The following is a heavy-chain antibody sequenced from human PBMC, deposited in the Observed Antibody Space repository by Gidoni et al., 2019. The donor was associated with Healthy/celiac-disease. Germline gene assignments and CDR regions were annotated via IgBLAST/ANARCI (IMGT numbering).Heavy chain of an antibody. Sequence: EVPLVESGGGLVQPGGAMGLSCAAPGFAFSSYWMSWVRQAPGKGLEWVANIKQDGSEKYYVDSVKGRFTISRDNAKNSLYLQMNSLRAEDTAVYYCARQGIQLWLAGYWGQGTLVTVSS. CDR1: GFAFSSYW. V-gene: IGHV3-7*01. CDR3: ARQGIQLWLAGY. D-gene: IGHD5-18*01. CDR2: IKQDGSEK. J-gene: IGHJ4*02.